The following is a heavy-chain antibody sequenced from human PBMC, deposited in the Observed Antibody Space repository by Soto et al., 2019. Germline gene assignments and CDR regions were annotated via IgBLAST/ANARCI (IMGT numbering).Heavy chain of an antibody. Sequence: ASVKVSCKASGYTFTSYAMHWVRQAPGQRLEGMGWINAGNGNTKYSQKFQGRVTITRDTSASTAYMELSSLRSEDTAVYYCARDSQSGSYYYYMDVWGKGTTVTVSS. CDR1: GYTFTSYA. CDR3: ARDSQSGSYYYYMDV. D-gene: IGHD1-26*01. CDR2: INAGNGNT. V-gene: IGHV1-3*01. J-gene: IGHJ6*03.